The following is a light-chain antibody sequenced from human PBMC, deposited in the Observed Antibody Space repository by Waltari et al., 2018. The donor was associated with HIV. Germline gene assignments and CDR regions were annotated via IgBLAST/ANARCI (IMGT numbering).Light chain of an antibody. CDR2: DVN. Sequence: QSALTQPASVSGSPGQSITISCTGTSSDIGGYTYVSWYQQHPGQAPKLVIYDVNKRPSGISNRFSGSKSGNTASLSISGLQAEDDSDYYCTSYTSSDTWVFGGGTKLTAL. CDR3: TSYTSSDTWV. CDR1: SSDIGGYTY. V-gene: IGLV2-14*03. J-gene: IGLJ3*02.